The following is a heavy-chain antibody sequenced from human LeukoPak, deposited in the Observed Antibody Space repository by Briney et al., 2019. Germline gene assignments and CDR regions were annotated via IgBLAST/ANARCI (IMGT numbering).Heavy chain of an antibody. CDR3: ARVPGSMITPGWYFDL. CDR1: GYRFTSYW. J-gene: IGHJ2*01. D-gene: IGHD3-22*01. V-gene: IGHV5-51*01. Sequence: GESLKISCKASGYRFTSYWIGWVRQMPGKGLEWMGIIYPGDSDTRYSPSFQGQVTISADKSISTAYLQWSSLKASDTAMYYCARVPGSMITPGWYFDLWGRGTLVTVSS. CDR2: IYPGDSDT.